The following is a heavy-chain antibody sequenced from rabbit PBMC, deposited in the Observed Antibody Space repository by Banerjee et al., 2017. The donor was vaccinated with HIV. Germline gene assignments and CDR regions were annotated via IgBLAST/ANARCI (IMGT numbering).Heavy chain of an antibody. CDR2: IYSDSGSP. CDR1: GIDFSSYYY. D-gene: IGHD8-1*01. V-gene: IGHV1S40*01. J-gene: IGHJ4*01. CDR3: ARGSSYYRYNL. Sequence: QSLEESGGDLVKPGASQTLTCTASGIDFSSYYYMCWVRQAPGKGLEWIGCIYSDSGSPWYASWVNGRFTISKTSSTTVTLQMTSLTAADTATYFCARGSSYYRYNLWGQGTLVTVS.